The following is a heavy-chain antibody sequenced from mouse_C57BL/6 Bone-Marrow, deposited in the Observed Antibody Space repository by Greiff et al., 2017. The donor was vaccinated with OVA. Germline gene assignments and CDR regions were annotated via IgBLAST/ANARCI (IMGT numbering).Heavy chain of an antibody. CDR3: ARHSSLSTGFYAMDY. CDR2: ISNLAYSI. V-gene: IGHV5-15*01. D-gene: IGHD4-1*02. J-gene: IGHJ4*01. Sequence: EVQVVESGGGLVQPGGSLKLSCAASGFTFSDYGMAWVRQAPRKGPEWVAFISNLAYSIYYADTVTGRFTISRENAKNTLYLEMSSLRSEDTAMYYGARHSSLSTGFYAMDYWGQGTSVTVSS. CDR1: GFTFSDYG.